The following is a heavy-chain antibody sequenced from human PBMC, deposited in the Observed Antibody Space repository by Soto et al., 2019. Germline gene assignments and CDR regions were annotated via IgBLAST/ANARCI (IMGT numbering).Heavy chain of an antibody. Sequence: EVQLVESEGGLVQRGGSLRLSCAASGFTFNYYWMHWVRQAPGQGLVWVSHIHSDGSSTTYADSVKGRFTISRDNAKNTLYLKMNSLRVEDTAVYYCARGDKGGFDLWGQGTTVTVSS. V-gene: IGHV3-74*01. CDR2: IHSDGSST. CDR1: GFTFNYYW. CDR3: ARGDKGGFDL. J-gene: IGHJ3*01. D-gene: IGHD2-21*02.